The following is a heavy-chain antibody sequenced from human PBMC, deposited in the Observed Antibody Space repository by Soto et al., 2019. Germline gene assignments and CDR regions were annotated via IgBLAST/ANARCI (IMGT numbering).Heavy chain of an antibody. CDR1: GFTFSNYA. D-gene: IGHD6-13*01. V-gene: IGHV3-23*01. CDR2: ISGSGDST. CDR3: AKEGSKSSSYYYYYMDV. J-gene: IGHJ6*03. Sequence: EVQLLESGGGLVQPGGSPRLSCAASGFTFSNYAMSWFRQAPGKGLEWVSAISGSGDSTYDADSVKGRFSISRDTSKNTLSLQMNSLRVEDTARYYCAKEGSKSSSYYYYYMDVWGKGTTVTVSS.